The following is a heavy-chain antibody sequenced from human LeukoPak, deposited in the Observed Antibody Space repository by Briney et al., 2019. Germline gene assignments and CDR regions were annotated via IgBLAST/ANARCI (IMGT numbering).Heavy chain of an antibody. J-gene: IGHJ4*02. D-gene: IGHD3-10*01. CDR1: GGTFSSYA. CDR3: ARVGGLLWFGDFNY. Sequence: ASVKVSCKASGGTFSSYAISWVRQAPGQGLEWMGWINPNSGGTNYAQKFQGRVTITRDTSISTAYMELSRLRSDDTAVYYCARVGGLLWFGDFNYWGQGTLVTVSS. CDR2: INPNSGGT. V-gene: IGHV1-2*02.